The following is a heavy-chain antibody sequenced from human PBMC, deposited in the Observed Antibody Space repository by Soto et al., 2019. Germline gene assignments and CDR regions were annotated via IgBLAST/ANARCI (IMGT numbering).Heavy chain of an antibody. Sequence: AGGSLRLSCAASGVTFSSYGMHWVRQAPGKGLEWVAVIWYDGSNKYYADSVKGRFTISRDNSKNTLYLQMNSLRAEDTAVYYCASNRVAGPDWYFDLWGRGTLVTVSS. CDR1: GVTFSSYG. CDR2: IWYDGSNK. D-gene: IGHD6-19*01. J-gene: IGHJ2*01. CDR3: ASNRVAGPDWYFDL. V-gene: IGHV3-33*01.